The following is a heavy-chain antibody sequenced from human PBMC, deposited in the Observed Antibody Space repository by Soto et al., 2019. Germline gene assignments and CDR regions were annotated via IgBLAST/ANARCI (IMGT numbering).Heavy chain of an antibody. Sequence: PRLSCSTSGLTFSNYAMSWVRQAPGGGLEWVSSMSGSSSTTYYADSVRGRFTISRDRSKNTLYLQMSSLRAEDTALYYCAKNQERELPRVIDFWGEGTLVTVSS. J-gene: IGHJ4*02. CDR2: MSGSSSTT. D-gene: IGHD1-7*01. V-gene: IGHV3-23*01. CDR1: GLTFSNYA. CDR3: AKNQERELPRVIDF.